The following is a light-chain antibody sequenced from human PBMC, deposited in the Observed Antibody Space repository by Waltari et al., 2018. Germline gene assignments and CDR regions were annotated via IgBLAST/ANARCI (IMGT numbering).Light chain of an antibody. CDR1: NSNIGVNP. CDR3: AAWDDRLFGPV. CDR2: GND. Sequence: QSALTQPPSTSGTPGHRVTISCSGRNSNIGVNPFIWYQVLPGTAPKTLIYGNDQRPSGVPDRFSASKSGSSASLAISGLQSEDEADYYCAAWDDRLFGPVFGTGTEVTVL. V-gene: IGLV1-44*01. J-gene: IGLJ1*01.